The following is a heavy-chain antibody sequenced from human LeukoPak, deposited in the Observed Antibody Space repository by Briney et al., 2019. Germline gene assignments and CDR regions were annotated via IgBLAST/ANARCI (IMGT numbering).Heavy chain of an antibody. CDR1: GYTFTGYY. V-gene: IGHV1-69*06. CDR3: ARVHDYYDSSGYYYPFDY. J-gene: IGHJ4*02. Sequence: GASVKVSCKASGYTFTGYYMHWVRQAPGQGLEWMGGIIPIFGTANYAQKFQGRVTITADKSTSTAYMELSRLRSEDTAVYYCARVHDYYDSSGYYYPFDYWGQGTLVTVSS. CDR2: IIPIFGTA. D-gene: IGHD3-22*01.